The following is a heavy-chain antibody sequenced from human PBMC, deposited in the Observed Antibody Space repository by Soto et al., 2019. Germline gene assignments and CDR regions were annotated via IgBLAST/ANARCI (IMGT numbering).Heavy chain of an antibody. CDR3: AKDNGIVYYYYYMDV. D-gene: IGHD3-22*01. CDR2: ISWNSGSI. J-gene: IGHJ6*03. V-gene: IGHV3-9*01. CDR1: GVTFVDYA. Sequence: TGGFLRLSCAASGVTFVDYAMHWVRQAPGKGLEWVSGISWNSGSIGYADSVKGRFTISRDNAKNSLYLQMNSLRAEDTALYYCAKDNGIVYYYYYMDVWGKGTTVTVSS.